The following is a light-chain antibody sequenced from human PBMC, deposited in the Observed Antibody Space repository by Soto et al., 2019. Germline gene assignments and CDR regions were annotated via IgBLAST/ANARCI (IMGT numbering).Light chain of an antibody. CDR2: SGF. CDR1: QSLLHSNGYNY. V-gene: IGKV2-28*01. Sequence: DIVMTQSPLSLPVTPGEPASISCRSSQSLLHSNGYNYLDWYLQKPGQSPQLLISSGFNRASGDPDRFSGSGSGTDFTLKISRVEAEDVGVYYCMQALQTPWTFGQGTKVEIK. CDR3: MQALQTPWT. J-gene: IGKJ1*01.